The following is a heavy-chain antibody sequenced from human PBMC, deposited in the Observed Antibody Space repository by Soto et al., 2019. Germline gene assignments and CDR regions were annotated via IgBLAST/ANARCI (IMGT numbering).Heavy chain of an antibody. J-gene: IGHJ5*02. D-gene: IGHD6-13*01. Sequence: GGSLRLSCAASGFTFSSYGMHLARQAPGKGLEWVAVISYDGSNKYYADSVKGRFTISRDNSKNTLYLQMNSLRAEDTAVYYCARDASRDSSARGWFEPWGPGTLVTVSS. CDR3: ARDASRDSSARGWFEP. V-gene: IGHV3-30*03. CDR2: ISYDGSNK. CDR1: GFTFSSYG.